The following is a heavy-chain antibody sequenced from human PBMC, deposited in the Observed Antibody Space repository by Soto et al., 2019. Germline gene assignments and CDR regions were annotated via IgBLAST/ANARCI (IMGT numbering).Heavy chain of an antibody. Sequence: LSLTCTVSGGSVSSCSYYWSWIRQPPGKGLEWIGYIYYSGSTNYNPSLKSRVTISVDTSKNQFSLKLSSVTAADTAVYYCARGTFAYYYGSGSPYNWFDPWGKGTLVTVSS. CDR1: GGSVSSCSYY. CDR3: ARGTFAYYYGSGSPYNWFDP. V-gene: IGHV4-61*01. D-gene: IGHD3-10*01. CDR2: IYYSGST. J-gene: IGHJ5*02.